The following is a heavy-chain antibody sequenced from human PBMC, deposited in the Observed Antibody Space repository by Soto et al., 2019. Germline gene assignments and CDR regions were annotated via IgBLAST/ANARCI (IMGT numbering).Heavy chain of an antibody. J-gene: IGHJ4*02. CDR1: GFTFSNYG. Sequence: GGSLRLSFVASGFTFSNYGMHWVRQAPGKGLEWVALIWFDGSNKYYAASVKGRFTISRDNSKNAVFLQMDSLRVEDTAVYYCAREDIVTTTSGSPVGHWGQGTLVTVSS. CDR2: IWFDGSNK. V-gene: IGHV3-33*01. D-gene: IGHD4-4*01. CDR3: AREDIVTTTSGSPVGH.